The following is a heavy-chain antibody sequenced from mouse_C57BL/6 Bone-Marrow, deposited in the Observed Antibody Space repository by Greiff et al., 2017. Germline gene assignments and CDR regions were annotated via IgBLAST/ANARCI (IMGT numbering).Heavy chain of an antibody. D-gene: IGHD1-1*01. CDR3: VRPPITTVVSDWYFDV. V-gene: IGHV5-6*01. J-gene: IGHJ1*03. CDR2: ISSGGSYT. CDR1: GFTFSSYG. Sequence: EVQGVESGGDLVKPGGSLKLSCAASGFTFSSYGMSWVRQTPDKRLEWVATISSGGSYTYYPDSVKGRFPISRDKSYNTLYLQVSSLKCEDTAMDYGVRPPITTVVSDWYFDVWGTGTTVTVSS.